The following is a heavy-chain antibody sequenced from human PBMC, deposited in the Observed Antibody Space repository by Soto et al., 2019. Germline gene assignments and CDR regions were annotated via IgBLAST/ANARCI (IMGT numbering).Heavy chain of an antibody. CDR3: ARGSPYRYYDFWSGTHWFDP. D-gene: IGHD3-3*01. Sequence: TLSLTCTVSGGSISSGDYYWSWIRQPPGKGLEWIGYIYYSGSTYYNPSLKSRVTISVDTSKNQFSLKLSSVTAADTAVYYCARGSPYRYYDFWSGTHWFDPWGQGTLVTVSS. V-gene: IGHV4-30-4*01. CDR2: IYYSGST. J-gene: IGHJ5*02. CDR1: GGSISSGDYY.